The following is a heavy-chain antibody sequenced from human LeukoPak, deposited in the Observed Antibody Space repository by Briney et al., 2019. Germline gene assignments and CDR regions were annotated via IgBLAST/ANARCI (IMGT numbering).Heavy chain of an antibody. CDR2: ISAYNGNT. CDR3: ARLTQRAFWSSGWYWVHDY. Sequence: ASVKVSCKASGYTYTSYGISWVRQAPGQGLEWMGWISAYNGNTNYAQKLQGRVTMTTDTSTSTAYMELRSLRSDDTAVYYCARLTQRAFWSSGWYWVHDYWGQGTLVTVSS. D-gene: IGHD6-19*01. CDR1: GYTYTSYG. J-gene: IGHJ4*02. V-gene: IGHV1-18*01.